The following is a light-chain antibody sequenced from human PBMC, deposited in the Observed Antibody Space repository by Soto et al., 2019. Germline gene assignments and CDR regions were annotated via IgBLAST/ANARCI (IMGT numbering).Light chain of an antibody. CDR1: QGISGY. V-gene: IGKV1-9*01. CDR3: QQLNNYPWT. J-gene: IGKJ1*01. CDR2: SAS. Sequence: DIQLTQSPSFLSASVGDRFTITCRASQGISGYLAWYQQKPLKAPKLLIYSASTLQSGVPSRFGGSGSGTEFTLTISSLQPEDFATYYCQQLNNYPWTFGQGTKVDIK.